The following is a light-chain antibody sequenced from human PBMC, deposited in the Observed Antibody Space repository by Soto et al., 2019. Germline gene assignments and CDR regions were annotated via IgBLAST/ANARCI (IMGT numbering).Light chain of an antibody. CDR3: QESLTSLGT. J-gene: IGKJ3*01. CDR2: AAS. Sequence: DIQMTQSPSSLSESVGERVTITCRASHSISTYLNWFQQRPGKAPKLLIYAASSVPTGVTSRFSGSGSGTDFTITISSLQREDFATYYCQESLTSLGTFGPGTTVDIK. CDR1: HSISTY. V-gene: IGKV1-39*01.